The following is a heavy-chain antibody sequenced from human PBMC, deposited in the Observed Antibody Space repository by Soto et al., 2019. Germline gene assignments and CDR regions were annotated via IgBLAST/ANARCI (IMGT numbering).Heavy chain of an antibody. D-gene: IGHD1-26*01. J-gene: IGHJ4*02. CDR2: IYYIGST. Sequence: PSETLSLTCTVSGGSISSGVYYWSWIRHHPGKGLEWIGYIYYIGSTYYNPSLKSRVTISVDTSKNQFSLKLSSVAAADTAVYYCARVRGGGPFDDWGQGTMMTVYS. V-gene: IGHV4-31*03. CDR1: GGSISSGVYY. CDR3: ARVRGGGPFDD.